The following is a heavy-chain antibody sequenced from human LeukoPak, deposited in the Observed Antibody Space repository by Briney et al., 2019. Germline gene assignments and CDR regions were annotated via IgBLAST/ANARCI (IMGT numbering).Heavy chain of an antibody. CDR1: GFTFSSYG. V-gene: IGHV3-23*01. CDR3: AKGGGSYYYYFDY. J-gene: IGHJ4*02. Sequence: GGSLRLSCAASGFTFSSYGMSWARQAPGKGLEWVSVISGSGGTTYYADSVRGRFTISRDNSENTLYPQMNSLRAEDTAVYHCAKGGGSYYYYFDYWGQGTLVTVSA. D-gene: IGHD1-26*01. CDR2: ISGSGGTT.